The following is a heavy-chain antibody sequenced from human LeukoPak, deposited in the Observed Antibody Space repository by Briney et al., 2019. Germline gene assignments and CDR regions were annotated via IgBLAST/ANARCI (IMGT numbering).Heavy chain of an antibody. CDR3: ARDSDYYDFWSGYSRFDY. V-gene: IGHV3-11*04. CDR1: GFTFSEKY. CDR2: ISAGGSST. J-gene: IGHJ4*02. D-gene: IGHD3-3*01. Sequence: GGSLRLSCEASGFTFSEKYMNWIRQAPGKGLEWLSSISAGGSSTRYADSVKGRFTISRDDAKNSLFLQMNSLRAEDTAVYYCARDSDYYDFWSGYSRFDYWGQGTLVTVSS.